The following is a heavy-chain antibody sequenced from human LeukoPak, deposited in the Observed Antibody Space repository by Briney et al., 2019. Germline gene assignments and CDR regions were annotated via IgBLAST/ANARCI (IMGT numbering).Heavy chain of an antibody. CDR3: ARGASGYSYG. D-gene: IGHD5-18*01. V-gene: IGHV4-59*01. J-gene: IGHJ4*02. Sequence: SETLSLTCTVSGGSISSYYWSWIRQPPGKGLEWIGYIYYSGSSTYNPSFKSRVTISIDTSKNQFSLNLSSVTAADTAVYYCARGASGYSYGWGQGTLVNVSS. CDR1: GGSISSYY. CDR2: IYYSGSS.